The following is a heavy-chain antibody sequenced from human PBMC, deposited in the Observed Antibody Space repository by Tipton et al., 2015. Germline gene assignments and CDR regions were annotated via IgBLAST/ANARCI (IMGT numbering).Heavy chain of an antibody. Sequence: SLRLSCAASGFTFSTAWMHWVRQAPGKGLVWVSRIYSDASTISYADSVKGRFTISRDNSKNTLYLQMNSLRAEDTAVYYCARDSVFGVATPTKYGMDVWGHGTTVTVSS. V-gene: IGHV3-74*01. CDR3: ARDSVFGVATPTKYGMDV. CDR2: IYSDASTI. CDR1: GFTFSTAW. D-gene: IGHD3-3*01. J-gene: IGHJ6*02.